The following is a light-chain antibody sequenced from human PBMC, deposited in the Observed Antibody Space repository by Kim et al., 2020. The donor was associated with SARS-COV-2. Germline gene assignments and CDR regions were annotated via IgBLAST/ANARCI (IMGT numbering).Light chain of an antibody. CDR2: GAS. V-gene: IGKV3-20*01. CDR1: QSVTYNY. J-gene: IGKJ2*01. Sequence: EIVLTQSPGTVSSSPGERATLSCRATQSVTYNYLAWYQQKPGQGPRLLIYGASSRATGIPDRFSGRGSGTDFTLTISRLEPEDFAMYYCQQYGSSPYTFGQGTKLEI. CDR3: QQYGSSPYT.